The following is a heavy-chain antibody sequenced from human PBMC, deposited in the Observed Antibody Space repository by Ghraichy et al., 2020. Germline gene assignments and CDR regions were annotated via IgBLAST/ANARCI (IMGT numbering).Heavy chain of an antibody. V-gene: IGHV3-30*18. CDR2: ISYDGRKK. J-gene: IGHJ4*02. CDR3: AKDISPDY. CDR1: GFTFSSYG. Sequence: GGSLRLSCAASGFTFSSYGMHWVRQAPGKGLEWVSVISYDGRKKYHADSVKGRFTISRDNSKNTLYLQMNNLRTEDTAVYYCAKDISPDYWGQGTLVTVSS.